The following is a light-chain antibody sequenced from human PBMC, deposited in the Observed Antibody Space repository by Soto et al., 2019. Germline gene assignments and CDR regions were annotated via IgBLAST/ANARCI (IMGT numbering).Light chain of an antibody. CDR1: QSISSY. J-gene: IGKJ2*01. CDR2: AAS. CDR3: QQSYSTPYT. Sequence: DIQMTQSPSSLSASVGDRVNITCRASQSISSYLNWYQQKPGKAPKLLIYAASSLQSGVPSRFSGSGSGTDFTLTISSLQPEDFATYYCQQSYSTPYTFGQVTKLEIK. V-gene: IGKV1-39*01.